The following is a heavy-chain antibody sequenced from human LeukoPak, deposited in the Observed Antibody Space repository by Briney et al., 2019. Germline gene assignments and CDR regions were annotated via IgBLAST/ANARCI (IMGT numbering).Heavy chain of an antibody. V-gene: IGHV4-61*02. D-gene: IGHD5-18*01. Sequence: PSQTLSLTCTVSGGSISSGSYYWSWIRQPAGKGLEWIGRIYTSGSTNYNPSLKSRVTISVDTSKNQFSLKLTSVTAADTAVYYCARTTEGGYTYGYFYYYYMDVWGKGTTVTISS. CDR1: GGSISSGSYY. J-gene: IGHJ6*03. CDR2: IYTSGST. CDR3: ARTTEGGYTYGYFYYYYMDV.